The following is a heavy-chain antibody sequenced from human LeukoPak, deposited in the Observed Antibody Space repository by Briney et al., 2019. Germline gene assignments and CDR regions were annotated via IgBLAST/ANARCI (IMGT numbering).Heavy chain of an antibody. CDR1: GFTFSSYT. J-gene: IGHJ5*02. CDR3: AGDAITMVRGVISP. D-gene: IGHD3-10*01. V-gene: IGHV3-23*01. Sequence: GGSLRLSCAASGFTFSSYTMSWVRQAQGQGLELVSSITSSGGTTYSADSVKGRFTISRDNSKNSLYLQMNSLRAEDTAVYYCAGDAITMVRGVISPWGQGTLVTVSS. CDR2: ITSSGGTT.